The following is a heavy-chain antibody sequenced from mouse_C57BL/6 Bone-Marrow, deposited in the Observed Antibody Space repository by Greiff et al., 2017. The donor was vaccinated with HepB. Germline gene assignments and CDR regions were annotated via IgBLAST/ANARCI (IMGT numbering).Heavy chain of an antibody. V-gene: IGHV1-72*01. CDR1: GYTFTSYW. CDR2: IDPNSGGT. D-gene: IGHD2-1*01. J-gene: IGHJ3*01. CDR3: ARRVYYGNWFAY. Sequence: QVQLQQPGAELVKPGASVKMSCKASGYTFTSYWITWVKQRPGQGLEWIGRIDPNSGGTKYNEKFKSKATLTVDKPSSTAYMQLSSLTSEDSAVYYCARRVYYGNWFAYWGQGTLVTVSA.